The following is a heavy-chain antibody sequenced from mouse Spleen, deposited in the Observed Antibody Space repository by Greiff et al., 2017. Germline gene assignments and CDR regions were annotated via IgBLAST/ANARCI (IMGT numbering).Heavy chain of an antibody. V-gene: IGHV14-3*01. Sequence: VQLQQSVAELVRPGASVKLSCTPSGFNIKNTYIYWVKQRPEQGLEWIGRIDPANGNTKYGPRFQAKATITADTSSNTAYLQLSSLTSEDTAIYYCARSGDYDPFADWGQGTLVTVST. D-gene: IGHD2-4*01. CDR2: IDPANGNT. J-gene: IGHJ3*01. CDR3: ARSGDYDPFAD. CDR1: GFNIKNTY.